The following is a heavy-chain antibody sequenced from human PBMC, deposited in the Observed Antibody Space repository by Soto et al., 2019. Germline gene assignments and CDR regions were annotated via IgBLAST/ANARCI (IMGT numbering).Heavy chain of an antibody. V-gene: IGHV1-3*01. Sequence: ASVKVSCKASGYTFTTNAIHWVRQAPGQRLEWMGWINAANGNTKYSQKFQGRVTITADESTSTAYMELSSLRSEDTAVYYCARDSPVGALDYWGQGTLVTVSS. CDR1: GYTFTTNA. J-gene: IGHJ4*02. CDR3: ARDSPVGALDY. D-gene: IGHD1-26*01. CDR2: INAANGNT.